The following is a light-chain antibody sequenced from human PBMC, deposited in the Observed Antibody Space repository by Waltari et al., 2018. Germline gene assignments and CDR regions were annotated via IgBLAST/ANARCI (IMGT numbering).Light chain of an antibody. CDR2: HAS. J-gene: IGKJ1*01. CDR1: QSVRIY. Sequence: EIVLTQSPGTVSLSPGDRATLSCRASQSVRIYLAWYQQKPGQAPRLRIYHASTRATGIPDRFSARGSGTDFSLTISRLEPEDFAMYYCQQYVESPATFGQGTKVEIK. V-gene: IGKV3-20*01. CDR3: QQYVESPAT.